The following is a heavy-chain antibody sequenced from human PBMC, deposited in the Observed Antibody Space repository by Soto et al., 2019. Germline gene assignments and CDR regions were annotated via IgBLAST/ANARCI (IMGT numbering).Heavy chain of an antibody. D-gene: IGHD2-2*01. J-gene: IGHJ5*02. V-gene: IGHV3-30-3*01. CDR1: GFTFSSYA. Sequence: QVQLVESGGGVVQPGRSLRLSCAASGFTFSSYAMHWVRQAPGKGLEWVAVISYDGSNKYYADSVKGRFTISRDNSKNTRYLQMNSLRAEDTAVYYCARDHQVPAAPTSDWFDPWGQGTLVTVSS. CDR3: ARDHQVPAAPTSDWFDP. CDR2: ISYDGSNK.